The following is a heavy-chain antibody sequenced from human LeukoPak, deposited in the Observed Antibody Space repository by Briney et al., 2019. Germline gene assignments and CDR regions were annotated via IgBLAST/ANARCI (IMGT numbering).Heavy chain of an antibody. CDR2: INSDGINT. D-gene: IGHD5-18*01. Sequence: GGSLRLSCAASGFTFSNYWMHWVRQAPGKGLVWVSRINSDGINTSYADSVKGRFTISRDNAKNTLNLQMNSLRAEDTAVYYCAKARTRGYSYGSFDYWGQGTLVTVSS. J-gene: IGHJ4*02. CDR1: GFTFSNYW. CDR3: AKARTRGYSYGSFDY. V-gene: IGHV3-74*01.